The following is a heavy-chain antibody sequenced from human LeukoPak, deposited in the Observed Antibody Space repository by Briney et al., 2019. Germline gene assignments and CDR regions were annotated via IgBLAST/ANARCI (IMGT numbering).Heavy chain of an antibody. CDR3: ARDDGYSNFDY. Sequence: GGSRRLSCAASGFTFSSYSMNWGRQAPGKGLEWVSSISSSSSYIYYADSVKGRFTISRDNAKNSLYLQMNSLRAEDTAVYYCARDDGYSNFDYWGQGTLVTVSS. J-gene: IGHJ4*02. CDR1: GFTFSSYS. V-gene: IGHV3-21*01. CDR2: ISSSSSYI. D-gene: IGHD5-24*01.